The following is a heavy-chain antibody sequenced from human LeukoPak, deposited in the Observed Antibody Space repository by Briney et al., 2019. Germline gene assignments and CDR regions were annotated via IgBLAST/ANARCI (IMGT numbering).Heavy chain of an antibody. J-gene: IGHJ4*02. CDR3: ATAYIWKHPIHFDY. D-gene: IGHD1-20*01. CDR2: FDPEDGET. V-gene: IGHV1-24*01. CDR1: GYTLTELS. Sequence: ASVKVSCKVSGYTLTELSMHWVRQAPGKGLEWMGGFDPEDGETIYAQKFQGRVTMTEDTSTDTAYMELSSLRSEDTAVYYCATAYIWKHPIHFDYWGQGTLVTVSS.